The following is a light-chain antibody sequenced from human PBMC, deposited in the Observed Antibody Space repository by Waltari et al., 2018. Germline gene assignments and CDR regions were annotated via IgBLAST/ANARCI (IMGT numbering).Light chain of an antibody. J-gene: IGLJ2*01. V-gene: IGLV3-1*01. Sequence: SYELTQPPSVSVSPGQTASITCSGDKLGDKYACWYQQKPGQSPVLVISQVSKRPSGIPERFAGSNSGNTATLTISGTQAMDEADYYCQAWDSSTVVFGGGTKLTVL. CDR1: KLGDKY. CDR3: QAWDSSTVV. CDR2: QVS.